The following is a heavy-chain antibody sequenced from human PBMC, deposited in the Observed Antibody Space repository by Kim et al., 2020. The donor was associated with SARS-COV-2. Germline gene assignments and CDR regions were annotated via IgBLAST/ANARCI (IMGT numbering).Heavy chain of an antibody. CDR1: GYTFTSYG. D-gene: IGHD1-26*01. CDR2: ISAYNGNT. J-gene: IGHJ4*02. CDR3: ARPPSGSYSNLYFDY. Sequence: ASVKVSCKASGYTFTSYGISWVRQAPGQGLEWMGWISAYNGNTNYAQKLQGRVTMTTDTSTSTAYMELRSLRSDDTAVYYCARPPSGSYSNLYFDYWGQGTLVTVSS. V-gene: IGHV1-18*01.